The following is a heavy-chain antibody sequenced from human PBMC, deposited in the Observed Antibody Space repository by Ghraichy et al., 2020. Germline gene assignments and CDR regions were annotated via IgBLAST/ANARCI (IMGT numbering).Heavy chain of an antibody. Sequence: SLTCTVSGGSISSYYWSWIRQPPGKGLEWIGYIYYSGSTNYNPSLKSRVTISVDTSKNQFSLKLSSVTAADTAVYYCARVEIAVAGRGDAFDIWGQGTMVTVSS. V-gene: IGHV4-59*01. CDR2: IYYSGST. CDR3: ARVEIAVAGRGDAFDI. D-gene: IGHD6-19*01. J-gene: IGHJ3*02. CDR1: GGSISSYY.